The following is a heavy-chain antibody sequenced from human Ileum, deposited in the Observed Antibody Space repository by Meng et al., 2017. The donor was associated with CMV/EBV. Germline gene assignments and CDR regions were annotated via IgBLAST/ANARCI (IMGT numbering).Heavy chain of an antibody. D-gene: IGHD6-13*01. CDR1: GGSISSPPYF. CDR3: AREPPSGQQLD. J-gene: IGHJ4*02. CDR2: ISYSGNT. Sequence: HLQESGPGLWNTSETLSLTLTVSGGSISSPPYFWGWIRQPPGKGLEWIATISYSGNTYYNPSLKSPVTISLDTSKNQFSLKLTSVTAADTAVYYCAREPPSGQQLDWGQGTLVTVSS. V-gene: IGHV4-39*07.